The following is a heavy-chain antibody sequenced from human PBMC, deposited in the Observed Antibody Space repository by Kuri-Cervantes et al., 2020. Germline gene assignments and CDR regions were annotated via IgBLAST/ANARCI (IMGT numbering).Heavy chain of an antibody. CDR3: ARGTNSGSYDEFDY. CDR2: IIHIFGTA. V-gene: IGHV1-69*05. CDR1: GGTFSSYD. J-gene: IGHJ4*01. Sequence: AVKMTCKASGGTFSSYDISWVRQAPGQGLEWMGVIIHIFGTANYAQKFQGRITITTDESTSTAYMKLSSLRSEDTAVYYCARGTNSGSYDEFDYWGHGTLVTVSS. D-gene: IGHD1-26*01.